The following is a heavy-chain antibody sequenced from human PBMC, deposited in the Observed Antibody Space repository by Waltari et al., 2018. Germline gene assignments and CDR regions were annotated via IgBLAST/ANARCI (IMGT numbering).Heavy chain of an antibody. J-gene: IGHJ4*02. D-gene: IGHD3-22*01. CDR2: IIPSFGTA. Sequence: QVQLVQSGAEVKKPGSSVKVSCKASGGTFSSSAISWVRQAPGQGLEWMGGIIPSFGTANYAQKFQGRVTITADESTSTAYMELSSLRSEDTAVYYCAISTYYYDSSGYYFDYWGQGTLVTVSS. CDR3: AISTYYYDSSGYYFDY. V-gene: IGHV1-69*01. CDR1: GGTFSSSA.